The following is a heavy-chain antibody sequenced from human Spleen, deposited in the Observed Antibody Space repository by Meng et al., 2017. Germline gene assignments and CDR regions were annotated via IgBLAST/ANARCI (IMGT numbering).Heavy chain of an antibody. CDR3: ARMGQHSSSLFHFDY. D-gene: IGHD6-13*01. CDR1: GFSLSTSGMS. CDR2: IDWDDDK. J-gene: IGHJ4*02. V-gene: IGHV2-70*04. Sequence: SGPTLVKPTQTLTLTCTFSGFSLSTSGMSVSWIRQPPGKALEWLARIDWDDDKFYRTSLKTRLTISKDTSRNYVVLTMTKVDPGDTATYYCARMGQHSSSLFHFDYWGQGTLVTVSS.